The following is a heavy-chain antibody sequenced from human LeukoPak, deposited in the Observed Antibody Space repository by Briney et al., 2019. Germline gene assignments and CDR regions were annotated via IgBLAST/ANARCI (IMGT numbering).Heavy chain of an antibody. CDR3: AREGYTSSQSIDF. Sequence: PSETLSLTCTVSGGSISSGGYYWSWIRQHPGKGLEWIGYIYYSGSTYYNQSLKSRVTISINTSKNQFSLKLSSVTAADTAVYYCAREGYTSSQSIDFWGQGTLVTVSS. CDR1: GGSISSGGYY. V-gene: IGHV4-31*03. CDR2: IYYSGST. D-gene: IGHD6-13*01. J-gene: IGHJ4*02.